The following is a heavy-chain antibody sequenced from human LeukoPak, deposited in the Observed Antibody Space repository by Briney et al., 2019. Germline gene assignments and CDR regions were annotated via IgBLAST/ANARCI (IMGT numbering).Heavy chain of an antibody. D-gene: IGHD6-13*01. V-gene: IGHV3-23*01. J-gene: IGHJ4*02. CDR1: GFTFSSYA. CDR3: AKVDSGIVATGSPYFDY. Sequence: GGSLRLSCAASGFTFSSYAMSWVRQAPGKGLEWVSTISGSVVSTYYADSVKGRFTISRDNSKNTLYLQMNSLRAEDTAVYYCAKVDSGIVATGSPYFDYWGQGTLVTVSS. CDR2: ISGSVVST.